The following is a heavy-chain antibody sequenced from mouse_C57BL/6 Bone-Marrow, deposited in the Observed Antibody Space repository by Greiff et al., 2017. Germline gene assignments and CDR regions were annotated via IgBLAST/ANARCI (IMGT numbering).Heavy chain of an antibody. J-gene: IGHJ4*01. CDR3: ARQATTVVANYAMDY. Sequence: EVKVVESGGGLVKPGGSLKLSCAASGFTFSSYTMSWVRQTPEKRLEWVATISGGGGNTYYPDSVKGRFTISRDTAKNTLYLQMSSLRCEDTAVYYWARQATTVVANYAMDYWGQGTSVSVSS. V-gene: IGHV5-9*04. CDR1: GFTFSSYT. CDR2: ISGGGGNT. D-gene: IGHD1-1*01.